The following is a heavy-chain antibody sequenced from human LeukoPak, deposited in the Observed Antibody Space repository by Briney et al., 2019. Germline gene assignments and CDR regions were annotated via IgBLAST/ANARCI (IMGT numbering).Heavy chain of an antibody. Sequence: QSGGSLRLSCVASGFTFGKYWMSWVRQAPGKGLEWVSTISGSGGSTYYADSVKGRFSISRDTSKSTLYLQMNSLRVEDTAVYYCAKYAPPTTLVTRFFDCWGQGTLVTVSS. CDR2: ISGSGGST. CDR1: GFTFGKYW. V-gene: IGHV3-23*01. J-gene: IGHJ4*02. D-gene: IGHD2-21*02. CDR3: AKYAPPTTLVTRFFDC.